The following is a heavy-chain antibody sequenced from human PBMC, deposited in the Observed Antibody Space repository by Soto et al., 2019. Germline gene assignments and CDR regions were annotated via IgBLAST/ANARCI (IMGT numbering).Heavy chain of an antibody. CDR3: AKPRQITSLLLYYFDY. CDR2: IYSDGST. D-gene: IGHD2-15*01. Sequence: GGSLRLSCAAFGFTVSDNYMSWVRQAPGKRLEWVSVIYSDGSTHYTDSVKDRFIISRDISKNTLYLQMNSLRAEDTAVYYCAKPRQITSLLLYYFDYWGQGTLVTVSS. V-gene: IGHV3-53*01. CDR1: GFTVSDNY. J-gene: IGHJ4*02.